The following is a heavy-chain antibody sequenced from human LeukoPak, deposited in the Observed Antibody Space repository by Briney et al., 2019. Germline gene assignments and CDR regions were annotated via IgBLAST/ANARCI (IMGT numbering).Heavy chain of an antibody. D-gene: IGHD3-10*01. CDR1: GFTFSSYG. J-gene: IGHJ4*02. CDR3: AKGTMVHSSDY. V-gene: IGHV3-30*18. CDR2: ISYDGSNK. Sequence: GSLRLSGAASGFTFSSYGMHWVRQAPGKGLEWVAVISYDGSNKYYADSVKGRFTISRDNSKNTLYLQMNSLRAEDTAVYYCAKGTMVHSSDYWGQGTLVTVSS.